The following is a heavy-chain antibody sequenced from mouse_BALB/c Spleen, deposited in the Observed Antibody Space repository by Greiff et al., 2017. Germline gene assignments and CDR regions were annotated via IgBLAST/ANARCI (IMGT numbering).Heavy chain of an antibody. V-gene: IGHV1-80*01. D-gene: IGHD2-2*01. J-gene: IGHJ2*01. CDR2: IYPGDGDT. CDR1: GYAFSSYW. CDR3: ASSVYGYDGLYFDY. Sequence: VQLQQSGAELVRPGSSVKISCKASGYAFSSYWMNWVKQRPGQGLEWIGQIYPGDGDTNYNGKFKGKATLTADKSSSTAYMQLSSLTSEDSAVYFCASSVYGYDGLYFDYWGQGTTLTVSS.